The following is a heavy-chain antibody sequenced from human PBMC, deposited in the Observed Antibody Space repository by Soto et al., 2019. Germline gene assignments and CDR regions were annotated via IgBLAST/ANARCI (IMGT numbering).Heavy chain of an antibody. CDR1: GGTFSSYA. Sequence: SSVKVSCKASGGTFSSYAISWVRQAPGQGLEWMGGIIPIFGTANYAQKFQGRVTITADESTSTAYMELSSLRSEDTAVYYCASRHSSGWTFGYWGQGTLVTVSS. J-gene: IGHJ4*02. V-gene: IGHV1-69*13. CDR2: IIPIFGTA. CDR3: ASRHSSGWTFGY. D-gene: IGHD6-19*01.